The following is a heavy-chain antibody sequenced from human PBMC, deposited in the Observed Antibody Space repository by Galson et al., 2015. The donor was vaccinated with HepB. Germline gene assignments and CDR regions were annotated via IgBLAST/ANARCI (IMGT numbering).Heavy chain of an antibody. Sequence: SLRLSCAVSGFIFEIFAMHWVRQTPGKGLEWVAVISSDGTDKYYADSVKGRFAISRDRSKKMLFLQMNSLRVEDTAIYYCVKDADCGGDCRIFYFDNWGQGTLVTVSS. D-gene: IGHD2-21*02. CDR2: ISSDGTDK. V-gene: IGHV3-30*18. CDR1: GFIFEIFA. CDR3: VKDADCGGDCRIFYFDN. J-gene: IGHJ4*02.